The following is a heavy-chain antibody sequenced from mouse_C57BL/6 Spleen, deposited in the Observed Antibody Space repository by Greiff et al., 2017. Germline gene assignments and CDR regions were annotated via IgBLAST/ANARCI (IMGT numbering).Heavy chain of an antibody. CDR2: ILPGSGST. Sequence: QVQLQQSGAELMKPGASVKLSCKATGYTFTGYWIEWVKQRPGHGLEWIGEILPGSGSTNYTEKFKGKATFTADTSSNTAYMQLSSLTTEDSAIYYCARRDYDDAYWGQGTLVTVSA. V-gene: IGHV1-9*01. D-gene: IGHD2-4*01. J-gene: IGHJ3*01. CDR3: ARRDYDDAY. CDR1: GYTFTGYW.